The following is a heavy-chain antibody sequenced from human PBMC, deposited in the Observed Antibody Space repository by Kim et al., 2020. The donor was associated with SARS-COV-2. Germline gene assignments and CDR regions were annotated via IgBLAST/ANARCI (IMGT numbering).Heavy chain of an antibody. D-gene: IGHD6-19*01. V-gene: IGHV4-30-4*01. CDR2: IYYSGST. Sequence: SETLSLTCTVSGGSISSGDYYWSWIRQPPGKGLEWIGYIYYSGSTYYNPSHKSRVIISVDTSKNQFSLKLSPVTAADTAVYYCARVPQAVAGMFYYYYGMDVWGQGTTVTVSS. CDR1: GGSISSGDYY. J-gene: IGHJ6*02. CDR3: ARVPQAVAGMFYYYYGMDV.